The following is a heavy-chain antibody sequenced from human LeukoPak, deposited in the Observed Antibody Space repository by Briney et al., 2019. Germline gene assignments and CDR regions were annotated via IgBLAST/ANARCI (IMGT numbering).Heavy chain of an antibody. V-gene: IGHV3-48*03. Sequence: GGSLRLSCAASGFTFSSYEMNWVRHAPGKGLEWVSYISSSGSTIYYADSVKGRFTISRDNAKNSLYLQMNSLRAEDTAVYYCASKSGWFGELLSAFDIWGQGTMVTVSS. J-gene: IGHJ3*02. CDR3: ASKSGWFGELLSAFDI. CDR1: GFTFSSYE. CDR2: ISSSGSTI. D-gene: IGHD3-10*01.